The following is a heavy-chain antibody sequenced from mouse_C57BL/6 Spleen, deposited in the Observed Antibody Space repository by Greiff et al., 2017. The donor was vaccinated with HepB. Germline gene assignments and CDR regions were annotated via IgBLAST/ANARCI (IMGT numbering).Heavy chain of an antibody. CDR2: INPSSGYT. Sequence: QVQLKESGAELARPGASVKMSCKASGYTFTSYTMHWVKQRPGQGLEWIGYINPSSGYTKYNQKFKDKATLTADKSSSTAYMQLSSLTSEDSAVYYCARRGGTVVAPYFDYWGQGTTLTVSS. CDR1: GYTFTSYT. J-gene: IGHJ2*01. CDR3: ARRGGTVVAPYFDY. V-gene: IGHV1-4*01. D-gene: IGHD1-1*01.